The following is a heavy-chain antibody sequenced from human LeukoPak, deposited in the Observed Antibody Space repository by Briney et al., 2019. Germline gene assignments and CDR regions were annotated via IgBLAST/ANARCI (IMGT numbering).Heavy chain of an antibody. CDR1: GFTFSDYY. V-gene: IGHV3-11*05. CDR3: ARDAAYSGSYGHAFDI. D-gene: IGHD1-26*01. J-gene: IGHJ3*02. CDR2: ISSSSSYT. Sequence: GGSLRLPCAASGFTFSDYYMSWIRQAPGKGLEWVSYISSSSSYTNYADSVKGRFTISRDNAKNSLYLQMNSLRAEDTAVYYCARDAAYSGSYGHAFDIWGQGTMVTVSS.